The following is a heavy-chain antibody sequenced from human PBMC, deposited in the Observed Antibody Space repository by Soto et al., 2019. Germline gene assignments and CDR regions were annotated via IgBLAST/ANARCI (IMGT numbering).Heavy chain of an antibody. CDR2: INAGNGNT. J-gene: IGHJ4*02. CDR3: ARAPGYCSGGSCYPFDY. CDR1: GYTFTSYA. V-gene: IGHV1-3*01. Sequence: ASVKVSCKASGYTFTSYAMHWVRQAPGQRLEWMGWINAGNGNTKYSQKFQGRVTITRDTSASTAYMELSSLRSEDTAVYYCARAPGYCSGGSCYPFDYWGQGTLVTVSS. D-gene: IGHD2-15*01.